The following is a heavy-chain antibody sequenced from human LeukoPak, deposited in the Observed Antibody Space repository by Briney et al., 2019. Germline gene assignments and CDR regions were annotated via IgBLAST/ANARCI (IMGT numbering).Heavy chain of an antibody. CDR1: GFTFSTYW. Sequence: GGSLRLSCAASGFTFSTYWMSWVRQAPGKGLEWVANIQQDEIKKYYVDSVVGRFTISRENAKNSLFLQMSSLRADDTAVYYCGRELDGSVDYWGQGTLVTVSS. CDR2: IQQDEIKK. CDR3: GRELDGSVDY. J-gene: IGHJ4*02. V-gene: IGHV3-7*01. D-gene: IGHD3-10*01.